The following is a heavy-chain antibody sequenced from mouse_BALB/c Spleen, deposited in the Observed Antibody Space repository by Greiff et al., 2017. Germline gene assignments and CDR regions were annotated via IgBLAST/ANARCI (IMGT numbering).Heavy chain of an antibody. Sequence: EVKLEESGGGLVQPGGSRKLSCAASGFTFSSFGMHWVRQAPEKGLEWVAYISSGSSTIYYADTVKGRFTISRDNPKNTLFLQMTSLRSEDTAVYYSARPSLTASDYGGQGTTLTVSA. CDR3: ARPSLTASDY. CDR2: ISSGSSTI. D-gene: IGHD4-1*01. CDR1: GFTFSSFG. J-gene: IGHJ2*01. V-gene: IGHV5-17*02.